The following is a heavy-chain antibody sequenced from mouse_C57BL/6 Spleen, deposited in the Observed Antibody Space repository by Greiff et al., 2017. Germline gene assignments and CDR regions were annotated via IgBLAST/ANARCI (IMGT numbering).Heavy chain of an antibody. CDR3: AREGIYGSSPPDFSY. CDR1: GYTFTSYW. V-gene: IGHV1-64*01. J-gene: IGHJ3*01. CDR2: IHPNSGST. Sequence: QVQLQQPGAELVKPGASVKLSCKASGYTFTSYWMHWVKQRPGQGLEWIGMIHPNSGSTNYNEKFKSKATLTVDKSSSTAYMQLSSLTSEDSAVYFCAREGIYGSSPPDFSYWGQGTLVTVSA. D-gene: IGHD1-1*01.